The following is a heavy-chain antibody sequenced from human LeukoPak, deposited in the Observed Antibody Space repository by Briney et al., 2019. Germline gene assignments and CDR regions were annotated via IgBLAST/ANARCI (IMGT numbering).Heavy chain of an antibody. Sequence: GGSLRLSCAASGFTFSSYAMGWVRQAPGKGLEWVSAISGSGGSTYYADSVKGRFTISRDNSKNTLYLQMNSLRAEDTAVYYCAKDRYSSGWYSYWGQGTLVTVSS. V-gene: IGHV3-23*01. CDR3: AKDRYSSGWYSY. J-gene: IGHJ4*02. CDR1: GFTFSSYA. CDR2: ISGSGGST. D-gene: IGHD6-19*01.